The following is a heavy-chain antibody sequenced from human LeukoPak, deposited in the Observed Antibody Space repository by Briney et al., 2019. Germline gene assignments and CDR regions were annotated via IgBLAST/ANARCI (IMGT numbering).Heavy chain of an antibody. CDR3: ARHKRLGVAPFDP. D-gene: IGHD3-16*01. CDR2: IHYAGHT. J-gene: IGHJ5*02. Sequence: SETLSLTCSVSAGSISSRVHYCGWIRQPPGKGLEWLGSIHYAGHTYYNPSLKSRLTISMDMSSDRFSLRLDSLTAADTAFYYFARHKRLGVAPFDPWAREPWSPSPQ. V-gene: IGHV4-39*01. CDR1: AGSISSRVHY.